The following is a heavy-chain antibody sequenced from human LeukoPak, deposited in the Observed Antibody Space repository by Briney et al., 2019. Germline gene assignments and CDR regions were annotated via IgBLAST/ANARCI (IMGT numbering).Heavy chain of an antibody. CDR2: IGGSGSTT. D-gene: IGHD2-15*01. J-gene: IGHJ4*02. CDR1: GFIFGDYA. CDR3: ASRGHCGARSCFWPWGGLDY. Sequence: PGGSLRLSCAVSGFIFGDYAMSWVRQAPGKGLEWVSGIGGSGSTTYYADSVKGRFIISRDNSKNTLYLQTDTLRAEDTAVYYCASRGHCGARSCFWPWGGLDYWGPGPLVIVSS. V-gene: IGHV3-23*01.